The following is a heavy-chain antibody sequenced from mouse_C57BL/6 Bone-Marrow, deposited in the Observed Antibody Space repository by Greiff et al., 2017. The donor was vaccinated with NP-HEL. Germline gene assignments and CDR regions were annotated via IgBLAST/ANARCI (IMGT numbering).Heavy chain of an antibody. Sequence: PLQQPGADLVKPGASVKLSCKASGYTFTSYWMHWVKQRPGRGLEWIGRIDPNSGGTKFNEKFKTKATLTVDKPSSTAYMQLSSLTSEDSAVYYCARSYYDSRGWYIDVWGTGTTVTVSS. J-gene: IGHJ1*03. D-gene: IGHD1-1*01. CDR3: ARSYYDSRGWYIDV. CDR1: GYTFTSYW. CDR2: IDPNSGGT. V-gene: IGHV1-72*01.